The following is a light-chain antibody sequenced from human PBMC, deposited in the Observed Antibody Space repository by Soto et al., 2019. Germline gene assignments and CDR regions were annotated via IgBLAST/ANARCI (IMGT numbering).Light chain of an antibody. CDR3: QQYYTSRT. CDR2: GAS. V-gene: IGKV3-20*01. CDR1: QSVDSNY. Sequence: ENVLTQSPGTLSLSPGERATLSCRASQSVDSNYLAWYQQKPGQAPRLLIYGASIRASGVPDRFSGSGSGTDSTLTISRLQPEDFEVYYCQQYYTSRTFGQGTRLEI. J-gene: IGKJ5*01.